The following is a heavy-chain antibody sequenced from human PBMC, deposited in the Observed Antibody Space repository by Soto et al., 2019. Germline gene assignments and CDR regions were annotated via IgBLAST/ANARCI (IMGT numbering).Heavy chain of an antibody. CDR3: ARDREGDGYNFDY. J-gene: IGHJ4*02. CDR1: GFRFSGYS. CDR2: INSGGSAI. V-gene: IGHV3-48*01. Sequence: GGSLRLSCAASGFRFSGYSMNWVRQAPGKGLQWVSFINSGGSAISYADSVKGRFTISRDNAKNSLYLQMNSLRAEDTAVYYCARDREGDGYNFDYWGQGTLVTVSS. D-gene: IGHD5-12*01.